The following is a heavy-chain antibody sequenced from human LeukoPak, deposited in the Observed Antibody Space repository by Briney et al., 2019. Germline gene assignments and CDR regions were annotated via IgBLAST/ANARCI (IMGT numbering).Heavy chain of an antibody. CDR3: ARDAVGSSTSWGHMDV. D-gene: IGHD2-2*01. V-gene: IGHV1-18*01. CDR1: GYSFTSYG. CDR2: MSAYNGKT. Sequence: ASVKVSCKASGYSFTSYGFNWVRQAPGQGLEWMGWMSAYNGKTNYAHSLQGRVTVTADTSTSTAYMELRSLRSDDTAVYYCARDAVGSSTSWGHMDVWGKGTTVTVSS. J-gene: IGHJ6*03.